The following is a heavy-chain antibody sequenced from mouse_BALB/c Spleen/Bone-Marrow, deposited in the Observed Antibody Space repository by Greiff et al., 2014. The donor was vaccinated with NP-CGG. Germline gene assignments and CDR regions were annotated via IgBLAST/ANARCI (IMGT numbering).Heavy chain of an antibody. CDR1: GFNIKDTY. CDR3: ALLLRYYAMDY. Sequence: EVQLQESGAELVKPGASVKLSCTASGFNIKDTYMHWVKQRPEQGLEWIGRIDPANGNTKYDPKFQGKATITADTSSNTAYLQLSSLTSVDTAVYYCALLLRYYAMDYWGQGTSVTVSS. J-gene: IGHJ4*01. CDR2: IDPANGNT. V-gene: IGHV14-3*02. D-gene: IGHD1-1*01.